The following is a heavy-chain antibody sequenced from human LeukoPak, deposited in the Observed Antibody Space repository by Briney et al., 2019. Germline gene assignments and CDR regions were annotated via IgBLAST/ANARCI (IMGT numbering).Heavy chain of an antibody. J-gene: IGHJ4*02. CDR2: IRYDGSGK. Sequence: GGSLRLSCAASGFTFSSYGMHWVRQAPGKGLEWVAFIRYDGSGKYYGDSVKGRFTISRDISKNTLHLQMNSLRAEDTAVYYCAGLRFLNYWGQGTLVTVSS. CDR1: GFTFSSYG. CDR3: AGLRFLNY. V-gene: IGHV3-30*02. D-gene: IGHD3-3*01.